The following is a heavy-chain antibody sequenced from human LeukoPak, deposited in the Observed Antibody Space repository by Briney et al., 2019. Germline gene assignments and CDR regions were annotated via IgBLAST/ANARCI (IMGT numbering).Heavy chain of an antibody. J-gene: IGHJ4*02. CDR3: ARVWGPGGNDY. D-gene: IGHD3-16*01. Sequence: GGSLRLSCAASGFTFSSYSMSWVRQAPGKGLEWVSSISSSSSYIYYADSVKGRFTISRDNAKNSMYLQMNSLRAEDTAVYYCARVWGPGGNDYWGQGTLVTVSS. CDR2: ISSSSSYI. CDR1: GFTFSSYS. V-gene: IGHV3-21*01.